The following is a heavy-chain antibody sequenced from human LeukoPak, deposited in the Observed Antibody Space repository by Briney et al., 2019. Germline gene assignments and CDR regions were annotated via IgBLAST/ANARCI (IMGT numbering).Heavy chain of an antibody. J-gene: IGHJ4*02. CDR3: ARVGYCGGDCYPFDY. CDR2: INHRGST. D-gene: IGHD2-21*02. Sequence: SETLSLTCAIYGGSFSGYYWSWIRQPPGKGLEWIGEINHRGSTNYNPSLKSRVTISVDTSMNSFSLELSSVTAADTAVYYCARVGYCGGDCYPFDYWGQGTLTTIST. CDR1: GGSFSGYY. V-gene: IGHV4-34*01.